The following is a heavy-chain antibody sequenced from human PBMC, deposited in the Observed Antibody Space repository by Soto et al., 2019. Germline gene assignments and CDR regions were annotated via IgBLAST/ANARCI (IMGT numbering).Heavy chain of an antibody. CDR3: ARVREVLRFLEWSPRNWFDP. J-gene: IGHJ5*02. Sequence: PLETLPHPWTVSGGSSSSSNDWSWIRQTPGKGLEWIGYIYYSGSTNYNPSLKSRVTISVDTSKNQFSLKLSSVTAADTAVYYCARVREVLRFLEWSPRNWFDPWGQGTLVTVSS. CDR2: IYYSGST. CDR1: GGSSSSSND. V-gene: IGHV4-59*01. D-gene: IGHD3-3*01.